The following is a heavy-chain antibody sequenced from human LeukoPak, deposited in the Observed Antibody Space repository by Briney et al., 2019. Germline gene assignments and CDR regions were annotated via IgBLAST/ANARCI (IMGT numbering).Heavy chain of an antibody. D-gene: IGHD6-13*01. J-gene: IGHJ4*02. V-gene: IGHV4-34*01. CDR3: ARGLYRYSSSWYLIGSYYFDY. CDR1: GGSFSGYY. CDR2: INHSGST. Sequence: SESLSLTCAVYGGSFSGYYWRWIRQPPGKGLEWIGEINHSGSTTYNPSLKSRVTISVDTSKNQFSLKLRSVTAADTAVYYCARGLYRYSSSWYLIGSYYFDYWGQGTLVTVSS.